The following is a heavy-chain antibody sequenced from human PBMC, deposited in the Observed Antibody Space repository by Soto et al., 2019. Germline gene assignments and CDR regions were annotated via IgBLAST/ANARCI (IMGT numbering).Heavy chain of an antibody. CDR2: ISGGGGGT. D-gene: IGHD3-9*01. V-gene: IGHV3-23*01. J-gene: IGHJ4*02. CDR1: GFTFNSYA. Sequence: GGSLRLSCAASGFTFNSYAMNWVRQAPGKGLEWVSSISGGGGGTYYADPVKGRLTISRDNSKNTLYLQMNSLRAEDTALYYCAKGSHYDILTAYHAFDYWGPGTLVTVSS. CDR3: AKGSHYDILTAYHAFDY.